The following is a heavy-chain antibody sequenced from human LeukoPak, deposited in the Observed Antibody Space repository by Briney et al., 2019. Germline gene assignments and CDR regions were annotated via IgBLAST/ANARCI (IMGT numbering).Heavy chain of an antibody. CDR2: INWDGGST. Sequence: PGGSLRLSCAGSGFTFDDYGMSWVSQAPGKGLEWVSGINWDGGSTGYGDSVKGRFTISRDNAKNSLYLQMNSLRAEDTALYYCARARSGYYSSFDYWGQGTLVTVSS. D-gene: IGHD3-22*01. CDR3: ARARSGYYSSFDY. J-gene: IGHJ4*02. V-gene: IGHV3-20*04. CDR1: GFTFDDYG.